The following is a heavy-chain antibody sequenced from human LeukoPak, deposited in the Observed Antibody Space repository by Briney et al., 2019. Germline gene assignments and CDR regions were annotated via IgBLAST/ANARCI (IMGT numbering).Heavy chain of an antibody. D-gene: IGHD2-21*02. CDR1: GFTFSSYS. CDR2: ISSTSNYI. J-gene: IGHJ4*02. CDR3: ARADCGDSVYLDY. Sequence: KTGGSLRLSCAASGFTFSSYSMNWVRQAPGKGLEWVSSISSTSNYIYYADSVKGRFTISRDNAKSSLYLQMNSLRAEDTAVYYCARADCGDSVYLDYWGQGTRVTVSS. V-gene: IGHV3-21*01.